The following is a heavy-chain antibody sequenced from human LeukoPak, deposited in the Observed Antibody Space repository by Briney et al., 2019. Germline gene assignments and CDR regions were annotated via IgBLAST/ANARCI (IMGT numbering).Heavy chain of an antibody. CDR3: AREAYGSGSYYISSGAFDI. J-gene: IGHJ3*02. Sequence: GGSLRLSCAASGFTFSSYEMNWVRQAPGKGLEWVSYISSSGSTIYYADSVKGRFTISRDNAKNSLYLQMNSLRSEDMAVYYCAREAYGSGSYYISSGAFDIWGQGTMVTVSS. D-gene: IGHD3-10*01. CDR1: GFTFSSYE. V-gene: IGHV3-48*03. CDR2: ISSSGSTI.